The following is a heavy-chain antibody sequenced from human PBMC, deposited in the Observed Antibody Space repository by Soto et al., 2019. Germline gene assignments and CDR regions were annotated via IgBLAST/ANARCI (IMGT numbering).Heavy chain of an antibody. CDR1: EYTFTAYY. Sequence: QVQLEQSGAEVKKPGASVRVSCKASEYTFTAYYMDWVRQAPGQGLEWMGRINLNSGGTKYAQKFQGWVTLTRDTSSNTAYVEVSRLRSDDTAVYYCARGAATYYFDYWGQGTLVTVSS. D-gene: IGHD2-15*01. V-gene: IGHV1-2*04. CDR3: ARGAATYYFDY. J-gene: IGHJ4*02. CDR2: INLNSGGT.